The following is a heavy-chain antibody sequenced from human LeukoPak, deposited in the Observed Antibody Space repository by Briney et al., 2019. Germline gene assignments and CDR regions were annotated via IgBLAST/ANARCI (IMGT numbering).Heavy chain of an antibody. Sequence: PGGSLRLSCAASGFTFSSYAMSWVRQAPGKGLEWVSAISGSGGSTYYADSVKGRFTISRDNSNNTLYLQMNSLRAEDTAVYYCAKVTSGWYAFDYWGQGTLVTVSS. J-gene: IGHJ4*02. D-gene: IGHD6-19*01. CDR1: GFTFSSYA. CDR2: ISGSGGST. V-gene: IGHV3-23*01. CDR3: AKVTSGWYAFDY.